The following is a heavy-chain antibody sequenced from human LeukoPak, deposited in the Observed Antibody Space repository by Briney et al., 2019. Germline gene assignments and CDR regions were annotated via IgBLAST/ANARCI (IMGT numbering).Heavy chain of an antibody. V-gene: IGHV3-73*01. J-gene: IGHJ4*02. CDR2: IKTKTDNYAT. CDR3: AKDGVTGHFWSGYSTYFDY. CDR1: GFTFSGSA. D-gene: IGHD3-3*02. Sequence: GGSLKLSCAGSGFTFSGSAIHWVRQASGKGLEWVGRIKTKTDNYATAYGGSVKGRFTVSRDDSENTLYLQMNSLRAEDTAVYYCAKDGVTGHFWSGYSTYFDYWGQGTLVTVSS.